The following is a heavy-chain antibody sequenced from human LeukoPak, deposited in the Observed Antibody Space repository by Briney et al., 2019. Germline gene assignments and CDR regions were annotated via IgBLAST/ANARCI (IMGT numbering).Heavy chain of an antibody. J-gene: IGHJ3*02. Sequence: TLSLTCTVSGGSISSGGYHWSWIRQHPGKGLEWIGYIYYSGSTYYNPSLKSRVTISVDTSKNQFSLKLSSVTAADTAVYYCARGTMSNAFDIWGQGTMVTVSS. V-gene: IGHV4-31*03. CDR2: IYYSGST. CDR3: ARGTMSNAFDI. D-gene: IGHD3-22*01. CDR1: GGSISSGGYH.